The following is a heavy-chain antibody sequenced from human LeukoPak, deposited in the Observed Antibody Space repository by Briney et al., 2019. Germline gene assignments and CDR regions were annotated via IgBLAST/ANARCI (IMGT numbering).Heavy chain of an antibody. J-gene: IGHJ6*04. CDR2: ISSSGSTI. Sequence: PGGSLRLSCAASGFTFSSYEMNWVRQAPGKGLEWVSYISSSGSTIYYADSVKGRFTISRDNSKNTLYLQMNSLRAEDTAVYYCAKVYGSGQDYYYYYGMDVWGKGTTVTVSS. CDR1: GFTFSSYE. D-gene: IGHD3-10*01. V-gene: IGHV3-48*03. CDR3: AKVYGSGQDYYYYYGMDV.